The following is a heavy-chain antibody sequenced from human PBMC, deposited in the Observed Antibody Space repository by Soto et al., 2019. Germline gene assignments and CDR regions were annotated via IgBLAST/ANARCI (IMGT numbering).Heavy chain of an antibody. J-gene: IGHJ5*02. V-gene: IGHV2-5*01. CDR2: IHWNDDK. CDR3: AHTKDSSGFLTS. CDR1: GFSLSAYGVR. Sequence: SDPTLVNPTQTLTLTCSFSGFSLSAYGVRVIWFRQPPGETLEWLALIHWNDDKRYSPYLKSRLTITKDNSKNQVVLTLTNLDPLDTGTYFCAHTKDSSGFLTSWGQGILVTVSS. D-gene: IGHD3-22*01.